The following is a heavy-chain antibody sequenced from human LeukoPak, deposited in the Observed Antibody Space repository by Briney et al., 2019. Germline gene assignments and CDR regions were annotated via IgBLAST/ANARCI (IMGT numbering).Heavy chain of an antibody. CDR1: GGTFNNSA. V-gene: IGHV1-69*05. CDR2: IMPLFGTA. Sequence: SVKVSCKTSGGTFNNSAICWVRQAPGQGLEWLGGIMPLFGTAGYAQKFQGRVTITKDESTRTVYLELTSLTSDDTAVYYCARDVYGDYGSGWFDPWGQGTLVSVSS. J-gene: IGHJ5*02. D-gene: IGHD4-17*01. CDR3: ARDVYGDYGSGWFDP.